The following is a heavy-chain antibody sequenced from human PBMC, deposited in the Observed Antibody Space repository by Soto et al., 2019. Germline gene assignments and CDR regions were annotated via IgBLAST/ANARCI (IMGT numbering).Heavy chain of an antibody. Sequence: SETLSLTCTVSGGSVSSYYWAWIRQSPGKALEWIGYIYYSGSTKYNPSLKSRVTMSVDTSNNQFSLRVSSVTAADTAVYYCARHSNRDYGLYYFDFWGLGALVTVSS. CDR2: IYYSGST. CDR1: GGSVSSYY. V-gene: IGHV4-59*08. J-gene: IGHJ4*02. D-gene: IGHD4-17*01. CDR3: ARHSNRDYGLYYFDF.